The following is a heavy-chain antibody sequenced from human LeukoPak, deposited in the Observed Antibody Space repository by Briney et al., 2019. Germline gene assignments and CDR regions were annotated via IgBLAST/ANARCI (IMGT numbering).Heavy chain of an antibody. CDR3: ARGDWSYYGSGSYYYYGMDV. CDR1: GGSISSGGYY. Sequence: PSQTLSLTCTVSGGSISSGGYYWSWIRQHPGKGLEWIGYIYYSGSTYYNPSLKSRVTISVDTSKNQFSLKLSSVTAADTAVYYCARGDWSYYGSGSYYYYGMDVWGQGTTVTVSS. CDR2: IYYSGST. J-gene: IGHJ6*02. V-gene: IGHV4-31*03. D-gene: IGHD3-10*01.